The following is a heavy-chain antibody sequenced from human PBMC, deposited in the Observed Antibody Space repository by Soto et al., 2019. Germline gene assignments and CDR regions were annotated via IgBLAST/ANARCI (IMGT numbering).Heavy chain of an antibody. J-gene: IGHJ4*02. CDR1: GFTFSSYS. CDR3: ARDSGRGGAGDY. Sequence: EVHLVESGGGLVQPGGSLRLSCAASGFTFSSYSMTWVRQAPGKGLEWVSYIGKSSSPIFYADSVRGRFFISRDNAKNSLYLQMNSLRDVDTAVYYCARDSGRGGAGDYWGQGTLVTVSS. D-gene: IGHD1-26*01. CDR2: IGKSSSPI. V-gene: IGHV3-48*02.